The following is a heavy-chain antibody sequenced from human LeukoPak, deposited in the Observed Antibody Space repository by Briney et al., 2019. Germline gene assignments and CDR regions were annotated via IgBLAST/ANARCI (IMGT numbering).Heavy chain of an antibody. Sequence: GESLKISCKGSGYSFTSYWIGWVRQMPGKGLEWMGIIYPGDSDTRYSPSFQGQVTISADKSIGTAYLQWSSLKASDTAMYYCARQYYDSSALVDPWGQGTLVTVSS. CDR3: ARQYYDSSALVDP. CDR2: IYPGDSDT. J-gene: IGHJ5*02. V-gene: IGHV5-51*01. D-gene: IGHD3-22*01. CDR1: GYSFTSYW.